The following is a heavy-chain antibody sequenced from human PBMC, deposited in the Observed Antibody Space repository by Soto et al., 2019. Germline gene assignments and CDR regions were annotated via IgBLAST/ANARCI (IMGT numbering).Heavy chain of an antibody. CDR2: IYYSGST. Sequence: PSETLSLTCTVSGGSISSSSYYWGWIRQPPGKGLERIGSIYYSGSTYYNPSLKSRVTISVDTSKNQFSLKLSSVTAADTAVYYCARHRYGDYSHFDYWGQGTLVTVSS. CDR3: ARHRYGDYSHFDY. D-gene: IGHD4-17*01. V-gene: IGHV4-39*01. J-gene: IGHJ4*02. CDR1: GGSISSSSYY.